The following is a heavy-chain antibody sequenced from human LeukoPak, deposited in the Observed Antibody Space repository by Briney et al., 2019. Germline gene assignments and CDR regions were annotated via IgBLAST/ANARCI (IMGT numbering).Heavy chain of an antibody. J-gene: IGHJ4*02. CDR2: INPNSGNT. D-gene: IGHD1-26*01. Sequence: GASVKVSCKASGGTFSSYAISWVRQAPGQGLEWMGWINPNSGNTGYAQKFQGRVTMTRDTSISTAYMELSSLRSEDTAVYYCARGRFRWELEIRDFDYWGQGTLVTVSS. V-gene: IGHV1-8*02. CDR3: ARGRFRWELEIRDFDY. CDR1: GGTFSSYA.